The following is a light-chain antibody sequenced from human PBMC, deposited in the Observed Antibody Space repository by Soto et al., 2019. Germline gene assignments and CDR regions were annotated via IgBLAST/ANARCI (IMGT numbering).Light chain of an antibody. Sequence: EIVMTQSPATLSVSPGERATLSCRASQSISSNLAWYQHKPGQAPRLLIYETSTRATGIPARFSGSGSGTEFTLTISSLQSEDYAVYYCQQYNNLPPWTFGQGTKVEIK. CDR2: ETS. CDR1: QSISSN. V-gene: IGKV3-15*01. J-gene: IGKJ1*01. CDR3: QQYNNLPPWT.